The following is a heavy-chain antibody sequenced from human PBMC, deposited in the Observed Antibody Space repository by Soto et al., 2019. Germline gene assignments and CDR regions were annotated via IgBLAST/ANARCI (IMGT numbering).Heavy chain of an antibody. J-gene: IGHJ5*02. Sequence: PGGSLRLSCAASGYTFSSYSMNGVRQAPGKGLEWVSSISSSSSYIYYADSVKGRFTISRDNAKNSLYLQMNSLRAEDTAVYYCARTTRGANWFDPWGQGTLVTVSS. D-gene: IGHD1-26*01. CDR3: ARTTRGANWFDP. V-gene: IGHV3-21*01. CDR2: ISSSSSYI. CDR1: GYTFSSYS.